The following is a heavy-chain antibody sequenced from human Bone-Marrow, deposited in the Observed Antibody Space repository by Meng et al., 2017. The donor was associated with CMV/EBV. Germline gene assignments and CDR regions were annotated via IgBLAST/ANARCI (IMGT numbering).Heavy chain of an antibody. Sequence: GESLKISCAASGFTFSNYGMHWVRHAPGKGLEWVAFIRYDGGIKYYADSVKGRFTISRDNSKNTLYLQMNSLRAEDTAVYSCAKGSGGRMGAGDWGQGTLVTVSS. CDR2: IRYDGGIK. J-gene: IGHJ4*02. D-gene: IGHD2-15*01. CDR1: GFTFSNYG. V-gene: IGHV3-30*02. CDR3: AKGSGGRMGAGD.